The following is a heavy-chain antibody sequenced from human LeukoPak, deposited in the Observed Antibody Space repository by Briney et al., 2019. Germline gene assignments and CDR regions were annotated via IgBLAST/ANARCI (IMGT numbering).Heavy chain of an antibody. CDR3: ARGYYGGNSRVFDY. CDR1: GGSISRYY. V-gene: IGHV4-59*01. CDR2: IYYSGST. Sequence: SETLSLTRTVSGGSISRYYWSWIRQPPGKGLEWIGYIYYSGSTNYNPSLKSRVTISIDTSKSQFSLKLSSVTAADTAVYYCARGYYGGNSRVFDYWGQGTLVTVSS. J-gene: IGHJ4*02. D-gene: IGHD4-23*01.